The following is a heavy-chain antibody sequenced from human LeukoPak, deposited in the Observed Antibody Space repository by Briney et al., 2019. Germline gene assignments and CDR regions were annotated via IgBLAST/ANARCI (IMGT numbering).Heavy chain of an antibody. D-gene: IGHD3-22*01. CDR2: INHSGST. CDR3: ARADDRSGYCDY. V-gene: IGHV4-34*01. J-gene: IGHJ4*02. CDR1: GGSFSGYY. Sequence: SETLSLTCAVYGGSFSGYYWNWIRQPPGKGLEWIGEINHSGSTSYNPSLKSRVTISVDTSKNQFSLRLSSVTAADTAVYYCARADDRSGYCDYWGQGTLVTVSS.